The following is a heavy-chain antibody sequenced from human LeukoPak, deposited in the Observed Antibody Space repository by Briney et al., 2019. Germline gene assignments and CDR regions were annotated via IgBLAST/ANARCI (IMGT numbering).Heavy chain of an antibody. CDR1: GYTFTSYD. J-gene: IGHJ4*02. V-gene: IGHV1-8*01. CDR2: MNPNSGNT. D-gene: IGHD3-22*01. Sequence: SVKVSCKASGYTFTSYDINWVRQATGQGLEWMGWMNPNSGNTGYAQKFQGRVTMTRNTSISTAYMELSSLRSEDTAVYYCARGRSSGYYPENWGQGTLVTFSS. CDR3: ARGRSSGYYPEN.